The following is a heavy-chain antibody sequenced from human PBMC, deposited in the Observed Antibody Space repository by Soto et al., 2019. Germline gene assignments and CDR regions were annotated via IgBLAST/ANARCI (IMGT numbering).Heavy chain of an antibody. J-gene: IGHJ6*02. V-gene: IGHV1-24*01. CDR2: FDPEDGET. D-gene: IGHD5-12*01. Sequence: QVQLVQSGAEVKKPGASVKVSCKVSGYTLTELSMHWVRQAPGKGLEWMGGFDPEDGETIYAQKFQGRVTMTEDTSTDADYMELSSLRSEDTAVYYGATDGWLRSRYYYYGMDVWGQGTTVTVSS. CDR1: GYTLTELS. CDR3: ATDGWLRSRYYYYGMDV.